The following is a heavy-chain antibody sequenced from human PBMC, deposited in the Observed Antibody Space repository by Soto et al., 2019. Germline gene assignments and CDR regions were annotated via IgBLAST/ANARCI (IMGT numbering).Heavy chain of an antibody. CDR3: ARRLYSDRYCSGGSCYSSPPPDAFDI. J-gene: IGHJ3*02. CDR1: GYSFTSYW. D-gene: IGHD2-15*01. Sequence: PGESLKISCKGSGYSFTSYWIGWVRQMPGKGLEWMGIIYPGDSDTRYSPSFQGQVTISADKSISTAYLQWSSLKASDTAMYYCARRLYSDRYCSGGSCYSSPPPDAFDIWGQGTMVTVPS. V-gene: IGHV5-51*01. CDR2: IYPGDSDT.